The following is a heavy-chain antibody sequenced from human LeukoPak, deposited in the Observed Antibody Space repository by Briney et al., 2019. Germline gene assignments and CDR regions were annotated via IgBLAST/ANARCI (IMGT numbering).Heavy chain of an antibody. CDR1: GFTFSNAW. Sequence: GGSLRLSCAASGFTFSNAWMSWVRQAPGKGLEWVSVIYSGGSTYYADSVKGRFSTSRDSSTSTLFLQMDSLRVEDTAMYYCARPTDGDSTRYGMDVWGQGTTVIVSS. D-gene: IGHD2-21*02. V-gene: IGHV3-53*01. CDR2: IYSGGST. CDR3: ARPTDGDSTRYGMDV. J-gene: IGHJ6*02.